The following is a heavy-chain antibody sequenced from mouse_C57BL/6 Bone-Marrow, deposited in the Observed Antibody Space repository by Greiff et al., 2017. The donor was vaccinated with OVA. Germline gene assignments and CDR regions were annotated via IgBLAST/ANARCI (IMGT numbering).Heavy chain of an antibody. CDR3: AREGITTVFDY. J-gene: IGHJ2*01. D-gene: IGHD1-1*01. Sequence: EVHLVESGGGLVKPGGSLKLSCAASGFTFSSYAMSWVRQTPEKRLEWVATISDGGSYTYYPDNVKGRFTISRDNAKNNLYLQMSHLKSEDTAMYYCAREGITTVFDYWGQGTTLTVSS. CDR1: GFTFSSYA. CDR2: ISDGGSYT. V-gene: IGHV5-4*01.